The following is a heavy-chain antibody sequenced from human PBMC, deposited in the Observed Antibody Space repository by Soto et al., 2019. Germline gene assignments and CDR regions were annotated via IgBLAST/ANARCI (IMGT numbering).Heavy chain of an antibody. D-gene: IGHD4-17*01. J-gene: IGHJ6*02. Sequence: GGSLRLSCAASGFTFSSYSMNWVRQAPVKGLEWVSYISSSSSTIYYADSVKGRFTISRDNAKNSLYLQMNSLRDEDTAVYYCARDLDYGDYYYYGMDVWGQGTTVTVSS. CDR1: GFTFSSYS. V-gene: IGHV3-48*02. CDR2: ISSSSSTI. CDR3: ARDLDYGDYYYYGMDV.